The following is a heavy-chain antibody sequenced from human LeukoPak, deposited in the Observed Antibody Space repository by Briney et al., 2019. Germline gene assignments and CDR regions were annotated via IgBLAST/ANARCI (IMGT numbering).Heavy chain of an antibody. V-gene: IGHV3-30*02. CDR3: AKDANGIAAAGPWGGMDV. Sequence: GGSLRLSCAASGFTFSSYGMHWVRQAPGKGLEWVAFIRYDGSYKYYADSVKGRFTISRDNSKNTLYLHMNSLRAEDTAVYYCAKDANGIAAAGPWGGMDVWGQGTTVTVSS. CDR1: GFTFSSYG. J-gene: IGHJ6*02. CDR2: IRYDGSYK. D-gene: IGHD6-13*01.